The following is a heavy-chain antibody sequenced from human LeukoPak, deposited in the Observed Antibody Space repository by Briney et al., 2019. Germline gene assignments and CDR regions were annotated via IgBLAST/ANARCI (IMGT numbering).Heavy chain of an antibody. CDR3: VRAQWDAAARFEI. V-gene: IGHV4-59*01. D-gene: IGHD6-13*01. J-gene: IGHJ1*01. CDR2: IHYSGST. Sequence: SETLSLTCSVSGGSISSSYSCWIRQPPGKGLEWIGYIHYSGSTNYNPSLKSRVTITVDTSKNQFSLKLTSMTAAETAVYYCVRAQWDAAARFEIWGQGTLVTVSS. CDR1: GGSISSSY.